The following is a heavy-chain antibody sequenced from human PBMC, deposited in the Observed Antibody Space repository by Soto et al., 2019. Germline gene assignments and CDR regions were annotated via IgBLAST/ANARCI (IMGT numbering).Heavy chain of an antibody. CDR3: ARDIGRYYYDSSGYYHP. J-gene: IGHJ5*02. V-gene: IGHV3-7*03. CDR2: IKQDGSEK. Sequence: EVQLVESGGGLVQPGGSLRLSCAASGFTFSSYWMSWVRQAPGKGLEWVANIKQDGSEKYYVDSVKGRFTISRDNAKNSLYLQMNSLRAEDTAVYYCARDIGRYYYDSSGYYHPWGQGTLVTVSS. D-gene: IGHD3-22*01. CDR1: GFTFSSYW.